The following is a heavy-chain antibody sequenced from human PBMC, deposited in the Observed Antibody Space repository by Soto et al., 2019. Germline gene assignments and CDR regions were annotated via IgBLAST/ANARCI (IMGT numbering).Heavy chain of an antibody. CDR2: IIPIFGTA. D-gene: IGHD6-6*01. CDR1: GGTFSSYA. CDR3: ARGIEYSSSSWDYYYDMDV. J-gene: IGHJ6*02. Sequence: QVQLVQSGAEVKKPGSSVKVSCKASGGTFSSYAISWVRQAPGQGLEWMGGIIPIFGTANYAQKFQGRVTITADEYTSTAYMELSSLRSEGTAVYYCARGIEYSSSSWDYYYDMDVWGQGTTVTVSS. V-gene: IGHV1-69*12.